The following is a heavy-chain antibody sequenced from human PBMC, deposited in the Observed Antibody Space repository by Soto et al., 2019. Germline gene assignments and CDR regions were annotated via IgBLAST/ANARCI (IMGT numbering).Heavy chain of an antibody. CDR1: GFTFSGYA. V-gene: IGHV3-23*01. Sequence: GGSLRLSCVASGFTFSGYAMNWVRQAPGKGLEWVSAISGSGGNTYYADSVKGRFTISRDNSKNTLYLQMNSLRAEDTAIYYCAKVHAYGPDYWGHGTLVTVSS. J-gene: IGHJ4*01. CDR2: ISGSGGNT. D-gene: IGHD4-17*01. CDR3: AKVHAYGPDY.